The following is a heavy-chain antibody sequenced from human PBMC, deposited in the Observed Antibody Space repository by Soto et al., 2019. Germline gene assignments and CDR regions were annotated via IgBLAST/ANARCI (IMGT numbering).Heavy chain of an antibody. Sequence: GGALRLSCAASVFTXSSYSMNWVRQAPGKGLEWVSSISSSSSYIYYADSVKGRFTISRDNAKNSLYLQMNSLRAEDTAVYYCYYGGAFDIWGQGTMVTVSS. CDR2: ISSSSSYI. V-gene: IGHV3-21*01. CDR1: VFTXSSYS. J-gene: IGHJ3*02. CDR3: YYGGAFDI. D-gene: IGHD3-10*01.